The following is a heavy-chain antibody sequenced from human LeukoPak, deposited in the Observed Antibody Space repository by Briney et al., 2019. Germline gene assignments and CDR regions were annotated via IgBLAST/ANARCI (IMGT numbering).Heavy chain of an antibody. CDR2: IYPGGSDT. CDR3: ARPALSIGKSDY. J-gene: IGHJ4*02. D-gene: IGHD6-6*01. CDR1: GYFFTNYW. V-gene: IGHV5-51*01. Sequence: GESLKISCKGSGYFFTNYWIGGVRQMPGKGLEWLGIIYPGGSDTRYSPSFEGQVTISADKSISTAYLQWSSLRASDTAMYYCARPALSIGKSDYWGQGTLVTVSS.